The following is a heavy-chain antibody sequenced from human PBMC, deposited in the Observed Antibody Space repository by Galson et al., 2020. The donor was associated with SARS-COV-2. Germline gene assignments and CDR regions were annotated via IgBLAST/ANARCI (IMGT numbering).Heavy chain of an antibody. Sequence: SETLSLTCTVSGYSISSGYYWGWIRQPPGKGLEWIGSIYHSGSTYYNPSLKSRVTISVDTSKNQFSLKLSSVTAADTALYYCARAPRRYGMDVWGQGTTVTVSS. J-gene: IGHJ6*02. V-gene: IGHV4-38-2*02. CDR3: ARAPRRYGMDV. CDR2: IYHSGST. CDR1: GYSISSGYY.